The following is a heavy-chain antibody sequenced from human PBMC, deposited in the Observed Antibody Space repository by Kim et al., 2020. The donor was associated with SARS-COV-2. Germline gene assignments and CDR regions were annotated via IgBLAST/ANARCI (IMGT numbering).Heavy chain of an antibody. CDR3: ARWSYPTPYFDY. CDR1: GGTFSSYA. V-gene: IGHV1-69*13. Sequence: SVKVSCKASGGTFSSYAISWVRQAPGQGLEWMGGIIPIFGTANYAQKFQGRVTITADESTSTAYMELSSLRSEDTAVYYCARWSYPTPYFDYWGQGTLVTVSS. CDR2: IIPIFGTA. D-gene: IGHD2-15*01. J-gene: IGHJ4*02.